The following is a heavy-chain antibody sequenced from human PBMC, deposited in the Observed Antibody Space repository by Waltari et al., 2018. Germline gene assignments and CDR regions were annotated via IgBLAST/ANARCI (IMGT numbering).Heavy chain of an antibody. Sequence: EVQLVESGGGLVQPGGSLRLSCAASGFTFSSYEMNWVRQAPGKGLEWVSYISSSGSTIYYADSVKGRFTISRDNAKNSLYLQMNSLRAEDTAVYYCASPLPAQYYDFWSGYRGYYGMDVWGQGTTVTVSS. CDR2: ISSSGSTI. D-gene: IGHD3-3*01. J-gene: IGHJ6*02. V-gene: IGHV3-48*03. CDR3: ASPLPAQYYDFWSGYRGYYGMDV. CDR1: GFTFSSYE.